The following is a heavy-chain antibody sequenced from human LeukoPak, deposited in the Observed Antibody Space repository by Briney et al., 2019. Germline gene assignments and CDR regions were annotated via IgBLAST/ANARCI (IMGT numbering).Heavy chain of an antibody. D-gene: IGHD6-13*01. J-gene: IGHJ4*02. Sequence: GGSLRLSCAASGFTFSSYAMSWVRQAPGKGLEWVSAIRGSGGSTYYADSVKGRFTISRDNSKNTLYLQMNSLRAEDTAVYYCAKDMVSGQLAPGLFDYWGQGTLVTVSS. V-gene: IGHV3-23*01. CDR2: IRGSGGST. CDR3: AKDMVSGQLAPGLFDY. CDR1: GFTFSSYA.